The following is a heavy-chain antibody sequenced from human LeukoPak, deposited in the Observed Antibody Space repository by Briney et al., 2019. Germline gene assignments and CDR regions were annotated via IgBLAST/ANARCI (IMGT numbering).Heavy chain of an antibody. CDR2: IYTTGST. CDR1: TVTVSSSRCF. J-gene: IGHJ3*02. D-gene: IGHD4-17*01. V-gene: IGHV4-61*02. CDR3: ARAYGDYEGDAFDI. Sequence: SQTLSFTGTVYTVTVSSSRCFRRWIGQPAGKGLELIGRIYTTGSTNYNPSLMSRVTITVDTTKNQFSLKLSSVTAADTAVYYCARAYGDYEGDAFDIWGQGTMVTVSS.